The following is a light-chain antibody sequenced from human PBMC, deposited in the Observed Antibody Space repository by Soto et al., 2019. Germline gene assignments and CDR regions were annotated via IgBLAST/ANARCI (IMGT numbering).Light chain of an antibody. Sequence: DIQMTQSPSTLSASVGDRVTITCRASQTIDSWLAWYQQRPGKPPNLLIYKASTLASGVPSRFSGSGSGTEFTLTINSLAPEDFAIYYCHQRQSWPRTFGQGTKVAIK. V-gene: IGKV1-5*03. CDR2: KAS. CDR1: QTIDSW. J-gene: IGKJ1*01. CDR3: HQRQSWPRT.